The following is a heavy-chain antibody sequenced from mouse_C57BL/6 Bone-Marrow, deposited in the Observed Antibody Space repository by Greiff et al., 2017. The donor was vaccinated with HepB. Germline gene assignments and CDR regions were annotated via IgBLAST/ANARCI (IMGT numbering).Heavy chain of an antibody. CDR1: GFTFSSYG. CDR3: ARRFYGNYVLYYFDY. V-gene: IGHV5-6*01. CDR2: ISSGGSYT. Sequence: EVQWVESGGDLVKPGGSLKLSCAASGFTFSSYGMSWVRQTPDKRLEWVATISSGGSYTYYPDSVKGRFTISRDNAKNTLYLQMSSLKSEDTAMYYCARRFYGNYVLYYFDYWGQGTTLTVSS. D-gene: IGHD2-1*01. J-gene: IGHJ2*01.